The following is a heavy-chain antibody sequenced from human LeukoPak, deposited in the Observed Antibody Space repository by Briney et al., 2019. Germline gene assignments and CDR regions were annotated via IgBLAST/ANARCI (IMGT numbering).Heavy chain of an antibody. J-gene: IGHJ4*02. CDR1: GFSPSTSGMG. D-gene: IGHD3-22*01. CDR3: DHVAKFYFDSSGYSLGYFDY. V-gene: IGHV2-5*02. Sequence: SGPTLVKPTRTLTLTRTIPGFSPSTSGMGVGWIRQPPGKALEWLALIYWDDDNRYNPSLKNRLSITKDTPKNLVVITMTNIDPVDTATYYCDHVAKFYFDSSGYSLGYFDYWGQGTLVTVSS. CDR2: IYWDDDN.